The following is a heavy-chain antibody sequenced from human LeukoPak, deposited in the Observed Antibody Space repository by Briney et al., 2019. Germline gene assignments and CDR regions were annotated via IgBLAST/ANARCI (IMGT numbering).Heavy chain of an antibody. J-gene: IGHJ4*02. D-gene: IGHD5-24*01. CDR2: IIPILGIA. V-gene: IGHV1-69*04. CDR3: ARRDGYTNLGGDY. CDR1: GGTFSSYA. Sequence: GASVKVSCKASGGTFSSYAISWVRQAPGQGLEWMGRIIPILGIANYAQKFQGRVTITADKSTSTAYMELSSLRSEDTAVYYCARRDGYTNLGGDYWGQGTLVTVSS.